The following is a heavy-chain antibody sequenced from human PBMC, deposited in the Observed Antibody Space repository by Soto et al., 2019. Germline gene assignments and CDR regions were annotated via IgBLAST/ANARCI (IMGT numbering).Heavy chain of an antibody. V-gene: IGHV4-59*01. CDR1: GGSISTYY. CDR2: VYNSGST. J-gene: IGHJ5*02. D-gene: IGHD4-17*01. CDR3: ARDRQHTYGNCFDP. Sequence: SETVSLTXTVSGGSISTYYWSWIRQPPGKGLEWMGYVYNSGSTKYNPSLKSRVTIWESTSKNQVSLRLTSVTAADTAVYYCARDRQHTYGNCFDPWGQGTLVTVSS.